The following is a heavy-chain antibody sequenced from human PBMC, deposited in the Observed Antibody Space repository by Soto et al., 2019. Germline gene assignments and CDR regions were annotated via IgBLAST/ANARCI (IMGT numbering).Heavy chain of an antibody. CDR1: GFTFSSYG. Sequence: GGSLRLSCAVSGFTFSSYGMHWVRRAPGKGLEWVAVISYDGSNKNYADSVKGRFTISRDNSKNTLYLQMNSLRAEDTAVYYCAKEANPRAAGSYYGMDVWGQGTTVTVSS. CDR2: ISYDGSNK. CDR3: AKEANPRAAGSYYGMDV. D-gene: IGHD6-13*01. J-gene: IGHJ6*02. V-gene: IGHV3-30*18.